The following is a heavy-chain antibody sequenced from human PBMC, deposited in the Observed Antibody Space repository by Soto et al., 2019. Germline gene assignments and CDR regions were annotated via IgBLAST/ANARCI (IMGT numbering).Heavy chain of an antibody. J-gene: IGHJ6*02. CDR1: GFTVSTYH. CDR2: IGTAGDT. Sequence: GGSLRLSCAASGFTVSTYHMSWVRQATGKGLEWVSAIGTAGDTDFPGSVKGRFTISRENAKNSLYLQMNSLRAGDTAVYYCARNIAVAGTYYGMDVWGQGTTVTVSS. D-gene: IGHD6-19*01. V-gene: IGHV3-13*01. CDR3: ARNIAVAGTYYGMDV.